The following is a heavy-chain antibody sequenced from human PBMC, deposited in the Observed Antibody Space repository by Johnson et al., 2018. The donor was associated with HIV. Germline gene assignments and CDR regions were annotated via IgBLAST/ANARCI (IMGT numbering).Heavy chain of an antibody. CDR1: GFTFDDYA. CDR2: ISWNSGSI. Sequence: VQLVESGGGLVQPGRSLRLSCAASGFTFDDYAMHWVRQAPGKGLEWVSGISWNSGSIAYADSVKGRFTISRDNAKNSLSLQMNSLRAEDTAIYYCAREEGSDILTRGDAFDIWGQGTMVTVSS. J-gene: IGHJ3*02. V-gene: IGHV3-9*01. D-gene: IGHD3-9*01. CDR3: AREEGSDILTRGDAFDI.